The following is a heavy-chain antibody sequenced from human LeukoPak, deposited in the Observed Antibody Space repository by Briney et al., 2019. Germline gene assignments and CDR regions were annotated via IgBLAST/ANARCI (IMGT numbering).Heavy chain of an antibody. CDR3: AKDRFSVVVPAAIRH. J-gene: IGHJ4*02. CDR2: ISGGGGST. V-gene: IGHV3-23*01. D-gene: IGHD2-2*01. Sequence: GGSLRLSCAASGFTFSSYAMSWVRQAPGKGLEWVSAISGGGGSTYYADSVKGRFTISRDNSKNTLYLQMNSLRAEDTAVYYCAKDRFSVVVPAAIRHWGQGTLVTVSS. CDR1: GFTFSSYA.